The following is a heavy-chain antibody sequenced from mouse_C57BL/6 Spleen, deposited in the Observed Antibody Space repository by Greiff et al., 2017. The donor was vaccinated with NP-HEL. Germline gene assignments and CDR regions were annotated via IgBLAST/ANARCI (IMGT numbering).Heavy chain of an antibody. D-gene: IGHD1-1*01. J-gene: IGHJ2*01. CDR1: GYTFTSYW. CDR3: ARKGRRGYYFDY. Sequence: QVQLQQPGAELVMPGASVKLSCKASGYTFTSYWMHWVKQRPGQGLEWIGEIDPSDSYTNYNQKFKGKSTLTVDKSSSTAYMQLSSLTSEDSAVYYCARKGRRGYYFDYWGQGTTLTVSS. CDR2: IDPSDSYT. V-gene: IGHV1-69*01.